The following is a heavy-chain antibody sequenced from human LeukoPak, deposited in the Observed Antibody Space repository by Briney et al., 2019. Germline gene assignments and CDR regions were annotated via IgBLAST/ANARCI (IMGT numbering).Heavy chain of an antibody. CDR1: GFTFSSYE. V-gene: IGHV3-48*03. J-gene: IGHJ6*04. Sequence: GGSLRFSCAASGFTFSSYEMNWVRQAPGKGLEWVSYTSSSGSTIHYADSVKGRFTISRDNAKNSLYLQMNSLRAEDTAVYYCAELGITMIGGVWGKGTTVTISS. CDR2: TSSSGSTI. D-gene: IGHD3-10*02. CDR3: AELGITMIGGV.